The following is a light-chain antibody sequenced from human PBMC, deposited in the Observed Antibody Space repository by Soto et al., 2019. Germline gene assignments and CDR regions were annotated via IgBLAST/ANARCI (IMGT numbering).Light chain of an antibody. Sequence: QSVLTQPASVSGSPGQSITISCTGTSSDVGGYNYVSWYQQHPGKAPKLMIYDVSNRPSGVSNRFSGSKSGNTASLTISGLQAEDEADYYCRSYTSSSTPYVSGTATKVTVL. CDR2: DVS. CDR3: RSYTSSSTPYV. J-gene: IGLJ1*01. CDR1: SSDVGGYNY. V-gene: IGLV2-14*01.